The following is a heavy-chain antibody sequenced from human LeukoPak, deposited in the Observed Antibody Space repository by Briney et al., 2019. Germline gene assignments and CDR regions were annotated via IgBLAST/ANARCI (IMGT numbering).Heavy chain of an antibody. Sequence: GGSLRLSCAASRFTFNNYAMNWVRQAPGKGLEWVSVISGSGGTTYYADSVKGRFTISRDSSKNTLYLQMNSLRAEDTAVYYCAKVSGGGLYYDGMDVWGQGTTVTVSS. CDR3: AKVSGGGLYYDGMDV. CDR1: RFTFNNYA. D-gene: IGHD1-14*01. J-gene: IGHJ6*02. V-gene: IGHV3-23*01. CDR2: ISGSGGTT.